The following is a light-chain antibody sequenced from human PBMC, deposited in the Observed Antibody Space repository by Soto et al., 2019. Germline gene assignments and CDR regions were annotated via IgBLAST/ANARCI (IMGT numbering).Light chain of an antibody. Sequence: QSALTQPASVSGSPGQSITISCTGTSSDVGGYNYVSWYQQHPVKAPKLMIYDVSNRPSGVSNRFSGSKSGNTASMTISGLQVEDESDYYVSSYTSSSTLRYVFGTGTKVTVL. CDR1: SSDVGGYNY. CDR3: SSYTSSSTLRYV. J-gene: IGLJ1*01. CDR2: DVS. V-gene: IGLV2-14*01.